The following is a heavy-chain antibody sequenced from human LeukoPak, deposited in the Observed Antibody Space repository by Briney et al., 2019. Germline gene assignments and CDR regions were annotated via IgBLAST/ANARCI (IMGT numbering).Heavy chain of an antibody. V-gene: IGHV3-21*01. CDR3: ARAPPFGADAALGY. J-gene: IGHJ4*02. CDR1: GFTFSSYS. D-gene: IGHD3-3*01. CDR2: ISSSSSYI. Sequence: GGSLRLSCAASGFTFSSYSMNWVRQAPGKGLEWVSSISSSSSYIYYADSVKGRFTISRDNAKNSLYLQMNSLRAEDTAVYYCARAPPFGADAALGYWGQGTLVTVSS.